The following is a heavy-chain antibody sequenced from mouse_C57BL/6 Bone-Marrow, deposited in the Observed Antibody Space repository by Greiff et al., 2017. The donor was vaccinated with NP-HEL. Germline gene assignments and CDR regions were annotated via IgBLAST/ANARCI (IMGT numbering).Heavy chain of an antibody. CDR3: ARWGPFAY. V-gene: IGHV3-6*01. CDR1: GYSITSGYY. J-gene: IGHJ3*01. D-gene: IGHD3-3*01. Sequence: EVHLVESGPGLVKPSQSLSLTCSVTGYSITSGYYWNWIRQFPGNKLEWMGYISYDGSNNYNPSLKNRISITRDTSKNQFFLKLNSVTTEDTATYYCARWGPFAYWGQGTLVTVSA. CDR2: ISYDGSN.